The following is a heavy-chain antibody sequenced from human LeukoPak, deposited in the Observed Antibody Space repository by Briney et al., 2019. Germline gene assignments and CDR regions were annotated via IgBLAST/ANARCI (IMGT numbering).Heavy chain of an antibody. CDR2: ISAHNGNT. J-gene: IGHJ4*02. D-gene: IGHD5-12*01. CDR1: VYTFASYG. CDR3: ARDRGYSGYAEYYFDY. V-gene: IGHV1-18*01. Sequence: GASVTLSCTASVYTFASYGSSWARQDPGQGLERMGWISAHNGNTKNAQKDQGRVTMTTYTSTRTAYMEPMSLRSDDTAVYHCARDRGYSGYAEYYFDYWGQGTLVTVSS.